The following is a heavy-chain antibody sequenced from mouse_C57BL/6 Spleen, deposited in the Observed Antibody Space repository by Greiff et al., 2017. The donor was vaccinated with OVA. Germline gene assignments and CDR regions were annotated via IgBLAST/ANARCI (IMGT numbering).Heavy chain of an antibody. V-gene: IGHV1-80*01. D-gene: IGHD1-1*01. CDR2: IYPGDGDT. CDR3: ATITTVVATDY. J-gene: IGHJ2*01. Sequence: LVESGAELVKPGASVKISCKASGYAFSSYWMNWVKQRPGKGLEWIGQIYPGDGDTNYNGKFKGKATLTADKSSSTAYMQLSSLTSEDSAVYFCATITTVVATDYWGQGTTLTVSS. CDR1: GYAFSSYW.